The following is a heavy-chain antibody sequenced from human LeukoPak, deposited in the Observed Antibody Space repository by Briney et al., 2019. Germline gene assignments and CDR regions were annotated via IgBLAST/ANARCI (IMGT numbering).Heavy chain of an antibody. D-gene: IGHD6-6*01. CDR1: GYSISSGYY. J-gene: IGHJ5*02. CDR3: ATPKYSSSSGWFDP. V-gene: IGHV4-38-2*02. CDR2: IYHSGST. Sequence: SETLSLTCTVSGYSISSGYYWGWIRQPPGKGLEWIGSIYHSGSTYYNPSLKSRVTISVDTSKDQFSLELSSVTAADTAVYYCATPKYSSSSGWFDPWGQGTLVTVSS.